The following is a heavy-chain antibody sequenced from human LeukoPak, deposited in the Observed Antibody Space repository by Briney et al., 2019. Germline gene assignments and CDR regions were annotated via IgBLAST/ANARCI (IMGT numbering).Heavy chain of an antibody. J-gene: IGHJ4*02. CDR1: GGSISSYY. V-gene: IGHV4-59*12. CDR2: IYYSGST. CDR3: AGGTYSYGFDY. D-gene: IGHD5-18*01. Sequence: SETLSLTCTVSGGSISSYYWSWIRQPPGKGLEWIGYIYYSGSTNYNPSLKSRVTISVDTSKNQFSLKLSSVTAADTAVYYCAGGTYSYGFDYWGQGTLVTVSS.